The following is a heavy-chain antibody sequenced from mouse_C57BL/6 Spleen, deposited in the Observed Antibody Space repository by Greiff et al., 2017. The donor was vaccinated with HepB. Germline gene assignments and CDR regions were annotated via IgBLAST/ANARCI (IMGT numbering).Heavy chain of an antibody. CDR3: ARAHYGPSDY. CDR1: GFTFSDYG. Sequence: EVKLVESGGGLVKPGGSLKLSCAASGFTFSDYGMHWVRQAPEKGLEWVAYISSGSSTIYYADTVKGRFTISRDNAKNTLFLQMTSLRSEDTAMYYCARAHYGPSDYWGQGTTLTVSS. CDR2: ISSGSSTI. J-gene: IGHJ2*01. V-gene: IGHV5-17*01. D-gene: IGHD1-1*02.